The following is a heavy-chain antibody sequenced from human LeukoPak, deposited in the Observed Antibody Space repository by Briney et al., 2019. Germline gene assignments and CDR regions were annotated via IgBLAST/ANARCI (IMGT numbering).Heavy chain of an antibody. J-gene: IGHJ3*02. CDR1: GYTFTGYY. V-gene: IGHV1-2*02. CDR2: INPNSGGT. D-gene: IGHD3-9*01. Sequence: ASVKVSCKASGYTFTGYYMHWVRQAPGQGLEWMGWINPNSGGTNYAQKFQGRVTMTRDTSISTAYMELSRLRSDDTAVYYCARGVYDILTGYEAFDIWGQGTMVTVSS. CDR3: ARGVYDILTGYEAFDI.